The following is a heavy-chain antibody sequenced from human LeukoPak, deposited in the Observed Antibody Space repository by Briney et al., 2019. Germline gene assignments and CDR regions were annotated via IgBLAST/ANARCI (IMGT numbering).Heavy chain of an antibody. CDR2: ISPGGSYI. CDR3: ARDPGGFDI. J-gene: IGHJ3*02. D-gene: IGHD2-15*01. V-gene: IGHV3-21*01. CDR1: KFTFSTSN. Sequence: PGGSLRLSCVGSKFTFSTSNMDWVRQAPGKGLEWVSSISPGGSYIHYADSVKGRFTVSRDNAKNSLFLQMNSLRVEDTAVYYCARDPGGFDIWGQGTVVTVSS.